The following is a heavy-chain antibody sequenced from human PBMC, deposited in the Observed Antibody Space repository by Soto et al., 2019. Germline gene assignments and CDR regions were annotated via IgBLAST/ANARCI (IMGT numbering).Heavy chain of an antibody. CDR2: ISDIGGTV. CDR1: VFTCSSYE. CDR3: ARDLLHYDFWSGYSAYFYYGMDV. J-gene: IGHJ6*02. Sequence: GALRLSCAASVFTCSSYEMNWVRQAPGQGLEWVSYISDIGGTVYYADSVKGRFTVSRDNAQNSVYLQMNSLRTEDTAVYYCARDLLHYDFWSGYSAYFYYGMDVWGPGTTVTVSS. D-gene: IGHD3-3*01. V-gene: IGHV3-48*03.